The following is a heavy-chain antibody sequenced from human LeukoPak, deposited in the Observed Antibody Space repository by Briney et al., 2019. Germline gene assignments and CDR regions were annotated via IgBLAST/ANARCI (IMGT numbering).Heavy chain of an antibody. CDR2: IYTSGST. Sequence: SGTLSLTCTVSGGSISSGSYYWSWIRQPAGKGLEWIGRIYTSGSTNYNPSLKSRVTISVDTSKNQFSLKLSSVTAADTAVYYCARKGYCSGGSCYYFDYWGQGTLVTVSS. V-gene: IGHV4-61*02. CDR3: ARKGYCSGGSCYYFDY. J-gene: IGHJ4*02. D-gene: IGHD2-15*01. CDR1: GGSISSGSYY.